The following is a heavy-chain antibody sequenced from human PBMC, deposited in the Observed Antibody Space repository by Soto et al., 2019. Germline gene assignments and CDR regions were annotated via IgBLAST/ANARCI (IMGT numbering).Heavy chain of an antibody. D-gene: IGHD6-19*01. V-gene: IGHV5-10-1*01. CDR1: GYSFTSYW. Sequence: PGESLKISCKGSGYSFTSYWISWVRQMPGKGLEWMGRIDPSDSYTNYSPSFQGHVTISADKSISTAYLQWSSLKASDTAMYYCARHVPIAVAIPNNWFDPRGQGTLVTVSS. CDR2: IDPSDSYT. CDR3: ARHVPIAVAIPNNWFDP. J-gene: IGHJ5*02.